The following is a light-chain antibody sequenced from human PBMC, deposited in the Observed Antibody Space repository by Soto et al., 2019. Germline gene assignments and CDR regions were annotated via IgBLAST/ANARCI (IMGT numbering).Light chain of an antibody. Sequence: EIVMTQSPTTLSVSPGERGTLSCRASQDISSNLAWYQQKPGQTPRLLIHGASTRATGIPARFSGSGSGTRFTLTISRLEPEDFAVYYCQQYGSSPWTFGQGTKVDIK. CDR1: QDISSN. CDR2: GAS. CDR3: QQYGSSPWT. J-gene: IGKJ1*01. V-gene: IGKV3-15*01.